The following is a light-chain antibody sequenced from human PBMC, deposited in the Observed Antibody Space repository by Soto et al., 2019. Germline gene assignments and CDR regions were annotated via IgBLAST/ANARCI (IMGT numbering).Light chain of an antibody. V-gene: IGKV3-15*01. J-gene: IGKJ3*01. Sequence: EKVMTQSPATLSVSPGERATLSCRASQSVSSNLAWYQQKPGQAPRLLIYGASTRATGVPARFSGSESGTEFTLTISSLQSEDFAVYYCQQYNDWPFTFGPGTKVDNK. CDR2: GAS. CDR3: QQYNDWPFT. CDR1: QSVSSN.